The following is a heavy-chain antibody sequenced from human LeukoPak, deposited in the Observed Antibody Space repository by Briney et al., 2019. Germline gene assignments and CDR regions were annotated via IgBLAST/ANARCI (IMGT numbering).Heavy chain of an antibody. Sequence: PGGSLRLSCAASGFTFSNYAMSWVRQAPGKGLEWVSAVSGIGDKPYYADSVKGRFTISRDNSRDTLYLQMNSLRAEDTAVYYCAKGYYDYVWGSYYFDCWGQGTLVTVSS. CDR2: VSGIGDKP. V-gene: IGHV3-23*01. J-gene: IGHJ4*02. CDR3: AKGYYDYVWGSYYFDC. CDR1: GFTFSNYA. D-gene: IGHD3-16*01.